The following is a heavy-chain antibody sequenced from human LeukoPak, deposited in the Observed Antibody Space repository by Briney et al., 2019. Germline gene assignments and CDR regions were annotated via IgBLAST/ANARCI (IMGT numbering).Heavy chain of an antibody. CDR3: AKAYSYGSYYYYYMDV. CDR1: GFTFSSYG. J-gene: IGHJ6*03. D-gene: IGHD5-18*01. CDR2: ISGSGGST. Sequence: GGSLRLSCAASGFTFSSYGMSWVRQAPGKGLEWVSAISGSGGSTYYADSVKGRFTISRDNSKNTLYLQMNSLRAEDTAVYYCAKAYSYGSYYYYYMDVWGKGATVTISS. V-gene: IGHV3-23*01.